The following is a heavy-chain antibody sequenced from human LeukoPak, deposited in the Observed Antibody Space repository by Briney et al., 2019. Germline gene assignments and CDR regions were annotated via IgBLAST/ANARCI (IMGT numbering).Heavy chain of an antibody. Sequence: SVKVSCKASGGTFSSYAISWVRQAPGQGLEWMGGIIPIFGTANYAQKFQGRVTITADESTSTAYMELRSLRSDDTAVYYCAREGELPYFDYWGQGTLVTVSS. CDR1: GGTFSSYA. V-gene: IGHV1-69*13. J-gene: IGHJ4*02. D-gene: IGHD3-16*01. CDR2: IIPIFGTA. CDR3: AREGELPYFDY.